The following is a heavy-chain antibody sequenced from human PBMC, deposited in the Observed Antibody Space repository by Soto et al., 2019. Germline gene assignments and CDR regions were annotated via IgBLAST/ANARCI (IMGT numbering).Heavy chain of an antibody. V-gene: IGHV4-59*01. J-gene: IGHJ4*02. Sequence: PSETLSLACTVSGGSISPYYWSWLRQSPGKGLEWLGYIYYTGTADYNPSLENRVTLSVDTSTNRFSLELTSVTAADTAVYYCARQPDDGDYGYYFEYWGLGILVTVSS. CDR2: IYYTGTA. CDR3: ARQPDDGDYGYYFEY. D-gene: IGHD4-17*01. CDR1: GGSISPYY.